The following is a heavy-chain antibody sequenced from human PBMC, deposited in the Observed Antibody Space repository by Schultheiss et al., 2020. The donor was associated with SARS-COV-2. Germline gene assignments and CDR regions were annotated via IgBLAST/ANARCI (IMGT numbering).Heavy chain of an antibody. CDR1: GGSVSSRTNY. V-gene: IGHV4-61*01. CDR2: VYYSGST. CDR3: AREESDYYMSV. Sequence: SETLSLTCTVSGGSVSSRTNYWSWIRQSPGKGLEWIGYVYYSGSTSNNPSFNSRVTISVDTSKNQFSLKLSSVTAADTAVYYCAREESDYYMSVWGKGTTVTVSS. J-gene: IGHJ6*03.